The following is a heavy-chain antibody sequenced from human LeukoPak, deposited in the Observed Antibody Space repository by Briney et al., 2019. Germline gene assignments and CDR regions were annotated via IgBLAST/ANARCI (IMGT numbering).Heavy chain of an antibody. V-gene: IGHV4-39*01. D-gene: IGHD3-3*01. J-gene: IGHJ4*02. CDR3: ASRSFTIFGVVPNDY. CDR2: IYYSGST. Sequence: TSETLSLTCTVSGGSISSYYWSWIRQPPGKGLEWIGSIYYSGSTYYNPSLKSRVTISVDTSKNQFSLKLSSVTAADTAVYYCASRSFTIFGVVPNDYWGQGTLVTVSS. CDR1: GGSISSYY.